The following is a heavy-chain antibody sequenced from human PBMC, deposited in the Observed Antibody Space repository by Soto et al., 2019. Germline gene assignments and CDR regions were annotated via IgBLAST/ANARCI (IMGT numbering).Heavy chain of an antibody. CDR1: GGSFRGYY. CDR3: ARDKITGPFDY. CDR2: INHSGST. Sequence: PSETLSLTCAVYGGSFRGYYWTWIRQPPGTGLEWIGEINHSGSTNYNPSLKSRVTISVDTSKNQFSLKLTSVTAADTAVYYCARDKITGPFDYWGQGTLVTVSS. D-gene: IGHD2-8*02. J-gene: IGHJ4*02. V-gene: IGHV4-34*01.